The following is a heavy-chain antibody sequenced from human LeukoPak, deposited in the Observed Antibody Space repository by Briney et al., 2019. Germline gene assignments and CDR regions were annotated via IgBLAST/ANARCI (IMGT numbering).Heavy chain of an antibody. V-gene: IGHV4-38-2*02. Sequence: SETLSLTCTVSGHSISSGYYWGWIRQPPGKGLEWIGSIYHSGTTYYNPSLKSRVTISVNTSKNQFSLKLSSVTAADTAVYYCARDQPYIDVWGKGTTVTVSS. CDR2: IYHSGTT. J-gene: IGHJ6*03. CDR1: GHSISSGYY. CDR3: ARDQPYIDV.